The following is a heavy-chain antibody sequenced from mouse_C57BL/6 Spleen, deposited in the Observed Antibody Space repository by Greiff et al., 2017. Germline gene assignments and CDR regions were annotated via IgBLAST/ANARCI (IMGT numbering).Heavy chain of an antibody. J-gene: IGHJ1*03. CDR3: AGPDYGSSYWYLDV. V-gene: IGHV5-6*01. Sequence: EVQLVESGGDLVKPGGSLKLSCAASGFTFSSYGMSWVRQTPDKRLEWVATISRGGSYTYYPDSVKGRLTIARDNAKNTLYLQMSSLKSEDTAMYYCAGPDYGSSYWYLDVWGTGTTVTVSS. D-gene: IGHD1-1*01. CDR1: GFTFSSYG. CDR2: ISRGGSYT.